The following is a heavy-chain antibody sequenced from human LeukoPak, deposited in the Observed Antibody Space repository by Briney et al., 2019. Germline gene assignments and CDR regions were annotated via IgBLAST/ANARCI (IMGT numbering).Heavy chain of an antibody. Sequence: GGSLRLSYAASGFTFSSYAMSWVRQAPGKGLEWVSAISGSGGSTYYADSVKGRFTISRDNSKNTLYLQMNSLRAEDTAVYYCAKGTDLEWLSPSHYYYGMDVWGQGTTVTVSS. CDR2: ISGSGGST. J-gene: IGHJ6*02. CDR1: GFTFSSYA. CDR3: AKGTDLEWLSPSHYYYGMDV. V-gene: IGHV3-23*01. D-gene: IGHD3-3*01.